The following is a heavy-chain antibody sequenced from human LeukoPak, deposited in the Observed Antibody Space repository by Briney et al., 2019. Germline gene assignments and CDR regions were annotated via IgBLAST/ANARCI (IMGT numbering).Heavy chain of an antibody. CDR1: GVSISGSYYY. D-gene: IGHD3-9*01. J-gene: IGHJ4*02. V-gene: IGHV4-39*07. Sequence: SETLSLTCAVSGVSISGSYYYWGWIRQPPGKGLEWIGNIYYSGSTYYNPSLKSRVTISVDTSKNQFSLKLSSVTAADTAVYYCARVYDILTGYSHFDYWGQGTLVTVSS. CDR2: IYYSGST. CDR3: ARVYDILTGYSHFDY.